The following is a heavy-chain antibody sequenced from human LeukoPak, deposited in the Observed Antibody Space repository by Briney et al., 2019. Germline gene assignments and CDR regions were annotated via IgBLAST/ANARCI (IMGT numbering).Heavy chain of an antibody. V-gene: IGHV3-23*01. CDR1: GFTFRSFA. D-gene: IGHD3-16*01. Sequence: GGSLRLSCEASGFTFRSFAMSWVRQAPGKGLEWLSGISASGHYIYQADSVKGRFTIPRDNSKNTLYIEINSLRVEDTAGYYCARDGSWGDYQFYYMDVWGKGTTVTVSS. CDR3: ARDGSWGDYQFYYMDV. CDR2: ISASGHYI. J-gene: IGHJ6*03.